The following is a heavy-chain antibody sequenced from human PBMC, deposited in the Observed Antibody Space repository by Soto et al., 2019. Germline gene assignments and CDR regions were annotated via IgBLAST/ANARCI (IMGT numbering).Heavy chain of an antibody. CDR2: IYYSGPT. CDR1: GGSVSRDSNF. Sequence: PSETLSLTCTVSGGSVSRDSNFWSWIRQPPGKGLEWIGYIYYSGPTRYNPSLGSRVTISIDSSKNQVSLNLTSVTAADTAVYYCARGYSHYAHWGRGTLVTVSS. D-gene: IGHD4-4*01. V-gene: IGHV4-61*01. CDR3: ARGYSHYAH. J-gene: IGHJ4*02.